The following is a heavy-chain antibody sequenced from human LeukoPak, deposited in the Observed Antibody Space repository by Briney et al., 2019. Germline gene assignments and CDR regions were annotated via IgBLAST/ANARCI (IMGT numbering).Heavy chain of an antibody. CDR3: ARGVYGAYFDF. J-gene: IGHJ4*02. Sequence: SETLSLTCSFSGVSLSGYYWSWLRQPPGKGLEWIAYRESNGYTEYYPSLMSRVKISLDTSKNQLSLKLTSVTAADTAVYYCARGVYGAYFDFWGQGTLVTVSS. CDR2: RESNGYT. V-gene: IGHV4-59*01. D-gene: IGHD4-17*01. CDR1: GVSLSGYY.